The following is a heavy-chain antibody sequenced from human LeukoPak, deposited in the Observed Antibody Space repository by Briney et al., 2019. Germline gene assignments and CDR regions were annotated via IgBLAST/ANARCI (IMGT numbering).Heavy chain of an antibody. V-gene: IGHV7-4-1*02. CDR2: VNTNTGNP. CDR3: ARGEISGYYYDSSGYYPDY. J-gene: IGHJ4*02. Sequence: ASVKVSCNASGYTFTSYAVNWVRQAPGQGLGWMGWVNTNTGNPTYAQGFTGRFVFSLDTSVSTAYLQISSLKAEDTAVYYCARGEISGYYYDSSGYYPDYWGQGTLVTVSS. D-gene: IGHD3-22*01. CDR1: GYTFTSYA.